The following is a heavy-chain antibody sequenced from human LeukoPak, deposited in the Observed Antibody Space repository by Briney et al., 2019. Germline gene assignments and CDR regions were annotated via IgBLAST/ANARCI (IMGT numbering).Heavy chain of an antibody. D-gene: IGHD3-16*01. Sequence: GGPLRLSCPASGFTFSSYWMHWVPQAPGKGLVWVSRINSDGSSTTYADSVKGRFTISRDNAKSTLYLQMNSLRAEDTAVYYCARERGLTFDYWGQGTLVTVSS. CDR1: GFTFSSYW. CDR2: INSDGSST. CDR3: ARERGLTFDY. J-gene: IGHJ4*02. V-gene: IGHV3-74*01.